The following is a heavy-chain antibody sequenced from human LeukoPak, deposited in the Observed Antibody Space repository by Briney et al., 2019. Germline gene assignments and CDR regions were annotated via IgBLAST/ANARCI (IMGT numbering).Heavy chain of an antibody. CDR1: GGSITNYY. CDR3: ARLRYCSSTSCYFRYYFDY. J-gene: IGHJ4*02. V-gene: IGHV4-59*08. D-gene: IGHD2-2*01. Sequence: SETLSLTCTVSGGSITNYYWSWIRQPPGKGLEWIGYVYYSGSTNYNPSLKSRVTISVDTSKNQFSLKVSSVTAADTAVYYCARLRYCSSTSCYFRYYFDYWGQGTLVTVSS. CDR2: VYYSGST.